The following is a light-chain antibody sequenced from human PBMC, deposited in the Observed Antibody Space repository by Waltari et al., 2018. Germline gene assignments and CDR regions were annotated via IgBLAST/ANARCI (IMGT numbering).Light chain of an antibody. Sequence: CRASQSISSYLNWYQQKPGKAPKLLIYAASSLQSGVPSRFSGSGSGTDFTLTISSLQPEDFATYYCQQSYSTLFTFGPGTKVDIK. V-gene: IGKV1-39*01. CDR1: QSISSY. J-gene: IGKJ3*01. CDR2: AAS. CDR3: QQSYSTLFT.